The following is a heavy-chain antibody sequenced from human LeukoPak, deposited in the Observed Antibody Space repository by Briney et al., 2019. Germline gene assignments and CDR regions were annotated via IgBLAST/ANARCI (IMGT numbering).Heavy chain of an antibody. CDR2: INPNSGGT. CDR1: GYTFTGYY. D-gene: IGHD1-20*01. Sequence: ASVMVFCRASGYTFTGYYMHWVRQAPGRGLEWMGWINPNSGGTNYAQKFQGWVTMTRDTSISTAYMELSRLRSDDTAVYYCARGNNWNDEGWFDPWGQGTLVTVSS. CDR3: ARGNNWNDEGWFDP. V-gene: IGHV1-2*04. J-gene: IGHJ5*02.